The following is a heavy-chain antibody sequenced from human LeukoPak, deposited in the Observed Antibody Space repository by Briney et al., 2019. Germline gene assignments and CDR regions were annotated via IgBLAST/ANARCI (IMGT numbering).Heavy chain of an antibody. D-gene: IGHD6-13*01. J-gene: IGHJ6*02. Sequence: NPSETLSLTCTVSGGSISSSSYYWGWIRQPPGKGLEWIGSIYYSGSTNYNPSLKSRVTISVDTSKNQFPLKLSSVTAADTAVYYCARGHQIAAAGTSYYGMDVWGQGTTVTVSS. CDR2: IYYSGST. V-gene: IGHV4-39*06. CDR3: ARGHQIAAAGTSYYGMDV. CDR1: GGSISSSSYY.